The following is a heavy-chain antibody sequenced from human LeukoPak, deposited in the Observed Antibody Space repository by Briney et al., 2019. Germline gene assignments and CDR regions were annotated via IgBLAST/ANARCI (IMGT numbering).Heavy chain of an antibody. CDR3: ARDRGTVAARGSRDAFDI. CDR1: GYTFTGYY. V-gene: IGHV1-2*02. Sequence: ASVKVSCKASGYTFTGYYMHWVRQAPGQGLEWMGWINPDSGGTNYAQKFQGRVTMTRDTSISTAYMELSRLRSDDTAVYYCARDRGTVAARGSRDAFDIWGQGTMVTVSS. D-gene: IGHD6-6*01. J-gene: IGHJ3*02. CDR2: INPDSGGT.